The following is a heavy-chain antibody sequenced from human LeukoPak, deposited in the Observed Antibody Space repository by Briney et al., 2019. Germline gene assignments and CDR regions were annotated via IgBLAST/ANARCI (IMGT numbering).Heavy chain of an antibody. D-gene: IGHD5-24*01. CDR2: LRYDGSNK. V-gene: IGHV3-30*02. Sequence: RGSLRRSCAASGFTFSSYGMHWVGQAPRKGLEWVAFLRYDGSNKYSADSVKGRFTISRDNAKNSLYLQMNSLRAEDTAVYYCATARTPRDGYNRPLWGQGTLVTVSS. CDR3: ATARTPRDGYNRPL. J-gene: IGHJ4*02. CDR1: GFTFSSYG.